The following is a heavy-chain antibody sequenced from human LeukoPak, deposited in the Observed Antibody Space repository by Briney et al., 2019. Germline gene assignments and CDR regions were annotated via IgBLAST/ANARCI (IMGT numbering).Heavy chain of an antibody. J-gene: IGHJ4*02. CDR2: ISGSGGST. D-gene: IGHD2-2*01. CDR1: GFTFSSYA. CDR3: ANGCCSSTSCYYL. Sequence: PGGSLRLSCAASGFTFSSYAMSWVRQAPGKGLEWVSAISGSGGSTYYADSVKGRFTISRDNSKNTLYLQMNSLRAEDTAVYYCANGCCSSTSCYYLWGQGTLVTVSS. V-gene: IGHV3-23*01.